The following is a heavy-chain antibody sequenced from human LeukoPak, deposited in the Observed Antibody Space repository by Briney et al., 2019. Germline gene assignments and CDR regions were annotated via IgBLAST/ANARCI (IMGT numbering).Heavy chain of an antibody. J-gene: IGHJ5*02. D-gene: IGHD3-9*01. Sequence: ASVKVSCKASGYPFTTYGIIWVRQAPGQGLEWMGWISTYNGDTNYAQKFQGRVIMTTDTSTSTAYIELRNLRSDDTAAYYCAREWWGYDVLTGDNWFDPWGQGTLVTVSS. CDR2: ISTYNGDT. CDR1: GYPFTTYG. V-gene: IGHV1-18*01. CDR3: AREWWGYDVLTGDNWFDP.